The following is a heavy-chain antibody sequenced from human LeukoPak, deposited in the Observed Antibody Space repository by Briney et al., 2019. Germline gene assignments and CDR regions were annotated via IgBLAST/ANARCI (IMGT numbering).Heavy chain of an antibody. D-gene: IGHD2-15*01. V-gene: IGHV4-39*01. CDR1: GGSISDTSYY. CDR3: ARQECNGGSCYSRAIWFDP. Sequence: SETLSVTCNVPGGSISDTSYYWGWIRQPPGKGLEWIGSIYHTGTTYYSPSLKSRVTISVHTSKTQFSLKLSSVTAADTAVYYCARQECNGGSCYSRAIWFDPWGQGTLVTVSS. J-gene: IGHJ5*02. CDR2: IYHTGTT.